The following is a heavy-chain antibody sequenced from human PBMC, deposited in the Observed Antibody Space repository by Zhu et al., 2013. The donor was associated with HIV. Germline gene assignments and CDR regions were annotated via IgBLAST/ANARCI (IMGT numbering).Heavy chain of an antibody. CDR2: IYHSGST. V-gene: IGHV4-38-2*02. J-gene: IGHJ4*02. CDR1: GYSISSGYY. D-gene: IGHD6-6*01. CDR3: ARRGLAARPGEDF. Sequence: QVQLQESGPGLVKPSETLSLTCSVSGYSISSGYYWGWIRQPPGKGLEWIGSIYHSGSTYYNPSLKSRVTISVDTSNNQFSLKLSSVTAADTAVYYCARRGLAARPGEDFWGQGTLVTVSS.